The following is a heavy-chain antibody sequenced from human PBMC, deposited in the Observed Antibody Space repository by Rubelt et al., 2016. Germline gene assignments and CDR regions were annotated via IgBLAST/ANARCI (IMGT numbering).Heavy chain of an antibody. D-gene: IGHD6-13*01. V-gene: IGHV4-34*01. CDR3: ARGDGLAAAGC. CDR2: INHSGST. CDR1: GGSFSGYY. Sequence: QVQLQQWGAGLLKPSETLSLTCAVYGGSFSGYYWSWIRQPPGKGLEWIGEINHSGSTNYNPSLKSRVTISVDASKNQLSVKLSYVTAADTAVYYCARGDGLAAAGCWGQGTLVTVSS. J-gene: IGHJ4*01.